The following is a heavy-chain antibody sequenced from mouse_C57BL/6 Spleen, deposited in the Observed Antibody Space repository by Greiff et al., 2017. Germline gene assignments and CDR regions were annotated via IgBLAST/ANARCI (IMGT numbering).Heavy chain of an antibody. J-gene: IGHJ2*01. V-gene: IGHV1-53*01. Sequence: QVQLKQPGTELVKPGASVKLSCKASGYTFTSYWMHWVKQRPGQGLEWIGNINPSNGGTNYNEKFKSKATLTVDTSSSTAYMQLSSLTSEDSAVYYCARRGYGNYEQYYFDYWGQGTTLTVSS. CDR3: ARRGYGNYEQYYFDY. CDR2: INPSNGGT. CDR1: GYTFTSYW. D-gene: IGHD2-1*01.